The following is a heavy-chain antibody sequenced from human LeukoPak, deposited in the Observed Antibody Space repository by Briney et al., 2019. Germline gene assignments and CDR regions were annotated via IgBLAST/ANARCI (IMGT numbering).Heavy chain of an antibody. CDR1: AGSISSSSYY. J-gene: IGHJ3*02. CDR3: ARTDRREYSNGYLYQTWTGAFDI. D-gene: IGHD5-18*01. V-gene: IGHV4-39*01. CDR2: ISYSGST. Sequence: PSETLSLTGTVSAGSISSSSYYWRWIRQPPGKGLGWSGSISYSGSTYYNPSPKSRVTISVDTSKNQFSLKLSSVTAADTALYYCARTDRREYSNGYLYQTWTGAFDIWGHGTMVTVSS.